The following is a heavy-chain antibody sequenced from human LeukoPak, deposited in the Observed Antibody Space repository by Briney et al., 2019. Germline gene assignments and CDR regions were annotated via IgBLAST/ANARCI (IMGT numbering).Heavy chain of an antibody. Sequence: PGGSLRLSCAASGFTLSNFPMHWVRQAPGKGLEYVSAISANVVTYYADSVKGRFTISRDNAKNSLFLQMNTLRAEDMAVYYCAIFPFGRRGSPLPPGSILDIWGQGTMVAVSS. CDR1: GFTLSNFP. D-gene: IGHD3-10*01. V-gene: IGHV3-64*02. CDR2: ISANVVT. CDR3: AIFPFGRRGSPLPPGSILDI. J-gene: IGHJ3*02.